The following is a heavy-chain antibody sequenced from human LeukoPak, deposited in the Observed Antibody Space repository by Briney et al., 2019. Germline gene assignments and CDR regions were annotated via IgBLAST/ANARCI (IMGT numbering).Heavy chain of an antibody. CDR2: IGSSGSTI. V-gene: IGHV3-48*03. Sequence: PGGSPRLSGAASGFTFSSYEMNWVRQAPGRGLEGVSYIGSSGSTIYYADSVKGRFTISRDNAKNPLYLQMNSLRAEDTAVYYCASYRALRYFDWFPYYYYGMDVWGKGTTVTVSS. CDR3: ASYRALRYFDWFPYYYYGMDV. D-gene: IGHD3-9*01. J-gene: IGHJ6*04. CDR1: GFTFSSYE.